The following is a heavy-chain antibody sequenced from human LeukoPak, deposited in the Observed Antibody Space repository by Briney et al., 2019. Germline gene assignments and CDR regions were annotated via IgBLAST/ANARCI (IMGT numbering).Heavy chain of an antibody. D-gene: IGHD7-27*01. CDR1: GFTFSSYG. Sequence: GGSLRLSCAASGFTFSSYGMPWVRQAPGKGLEWVAVISYDGSNKYYADSVKGRFTISRDNSKNTLYLQMNSLRAEDTAVYYCAKPLGHGYWGQGTLVTVSS. J-gene: IGHJ4*02. V-gene: IGHV3-30*18. CDR3: AKPLGHGY. CDR2: ISYDGSNK.